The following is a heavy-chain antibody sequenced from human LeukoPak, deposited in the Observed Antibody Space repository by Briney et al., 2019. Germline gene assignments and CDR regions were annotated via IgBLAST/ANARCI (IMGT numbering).Heavy chain of an antibody. CDR1: GGSITSSSYY. D-gene: IGHD1-26*01. J-gene: IGHJ6*03. CDR2: IYYSGST. Sequence: SSETLSLTCTVSGGSITSSSYYWSWIRQPPGKGLEWIGYIYYSGSTNYNPSLKSRVTMSVDTSKNQFSLKLSSVTAADTAMYYCARLPRRMHLIPGRGSRADHYYYYMDVWGKGTTVTVSS. CDR3: ARLPRRMHLIPGRGSRADHYYYYMDV. V-gene: IGHV4-61*01.